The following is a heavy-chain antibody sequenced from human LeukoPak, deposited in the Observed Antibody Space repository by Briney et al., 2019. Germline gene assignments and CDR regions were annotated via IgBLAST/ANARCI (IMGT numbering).Heavy chain of an antibody. CDR3: AREEAECGGDCYLDY. Sequence: GGSLRLSCAASGFTFSSYGMSWVRQAPGKGLEWVSAISGSGGSTYYADSVKGRFTISRDNAKNSLYLQMNSLRAEDTAVYYCAREEAECGGDCYLDYWGQGTLVTVSS. D-gene: IGHD2-21*02. CDR2: ISGSGGST. V-gene: IGHV3-23*01. J-gene: IGHJ4*02. CDR1: GFTFSSYG.